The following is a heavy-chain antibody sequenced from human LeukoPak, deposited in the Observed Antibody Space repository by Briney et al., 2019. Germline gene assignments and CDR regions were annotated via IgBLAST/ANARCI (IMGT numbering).Heavy chain of an antibody. D-gene: IGHD3-22*01. J-gene: IGHJ4*02. V-gene: IGHV1-3*01. CDR2: VNGGSGNT. CDR1: GYSFTTYA. Sequence: ASVKVSCKASGYSFTTYAMNWVRQAPGQRLEWMGWVNGGSGNTKYSQKFQGRLTMTRDTSTSTVYMELSSLRSEDTAVYYCAREGPAYDSSEPLLDYWGQGTLVTVSS. CDR3: AREGPAYDSSEPLLDY.